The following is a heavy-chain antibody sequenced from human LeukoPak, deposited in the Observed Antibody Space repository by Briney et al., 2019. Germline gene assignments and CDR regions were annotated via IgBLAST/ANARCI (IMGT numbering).Heavy chain of an antibody. D-gene: IGHD3-9*01. V-gene: IGHV3-9*01. Sequence: RLLCTASGLILEDYDAQWAPQAREKAREGLSHFSWNSATIGYAVSVKGRFTISRDNAKNSLYLQMNSLRPEDTALYYCAKGTPISGFAPGDVWGQGTTVTVSS. J-gene: IGHJ6*02. CDR2: FSWNSATI. CDR3: AKGTPISGFAPGDV. CDR1: GLILEDYD.